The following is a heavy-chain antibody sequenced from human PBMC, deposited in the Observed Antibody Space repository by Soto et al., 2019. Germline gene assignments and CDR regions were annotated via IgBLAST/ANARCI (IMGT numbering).Heavy chain of an antibody. CDR1: GFTFSSYG. D-gene: IGHD5-12*01. J-gene: IGHJ2*01. CDR2: IWYDGSNK. Sequence: PGGSLRLSCAASGFTFSSYGMHWVRQAPGKGLEWVAVIWYDGSNKYYADSVKGRFTISRDNPKNTLYLQMGSLRAEDMAVYYCARDAIGDIVATSDWYFDLWGRGTLVTVSS. CDR3: ARDAIGDIVATSDWYFDL. V-gene: IGHV3-33*01.